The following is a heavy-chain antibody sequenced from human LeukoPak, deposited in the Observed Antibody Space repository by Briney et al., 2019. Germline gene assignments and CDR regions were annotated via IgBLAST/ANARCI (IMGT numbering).Heavy chain of an antibody. V-gene: IGHV4-39*07. CDR3: ARVFLGFGDLYVDY. D-gene: IGHD3-10*01. Sequence: SETLSLTCTVSGGSISSSSYYWGWIRQPPGKGLEWIGEINHSGSTNYNPSLKSRVTISVDTSKNQFSLKLSSVTAADTAVYYCARVFLGFGDLYVDYWGQGTLVTVSS. J-gene: IGHJ4*02. CDR2: INHSGST. CDR1: GGSISSSSYY.